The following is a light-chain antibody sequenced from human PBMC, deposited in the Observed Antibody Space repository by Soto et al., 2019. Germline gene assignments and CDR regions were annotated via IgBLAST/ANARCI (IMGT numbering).Light chain of an antibody. CDR1: SSDVGGHNY. CDR3: SSYTSSTTLVV. Sequence: QSALTQPASVSGSPGQSITISCTGTSSDVGGHNYVSWYRQHPGKAPKLMIYEVSNRPSGVSDRFSGSKSDNTASLTISGLQAEDEADYYCSSYTSSTTLVVFGGGTKLTVL. CDR2: EVS. V-gene: IGLV2-14*01. J-gene: IGLJ2*01.